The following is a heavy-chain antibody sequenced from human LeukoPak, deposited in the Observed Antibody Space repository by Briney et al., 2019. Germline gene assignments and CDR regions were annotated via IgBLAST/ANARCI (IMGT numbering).Heavy chain of an antibody. CDR2: ISSSSSYI. D-gene: IGHD5-18*01. Sequence: PGGALRLFCAASGFTFSSYSMNWVRQAPGKGLEWVSSISSSSSYIYYADSVKGRFTISRDNAKNSLYLQMNSLRAEDTAVYYCARDGYSYGYYGMDVWGQGTTVTVSS. V-gene: IGHV3-21*01. CDR3: ARDGYSYGYYGMDV. CDR1: GFTFSSYS. J-gene: IGHJ6*02.